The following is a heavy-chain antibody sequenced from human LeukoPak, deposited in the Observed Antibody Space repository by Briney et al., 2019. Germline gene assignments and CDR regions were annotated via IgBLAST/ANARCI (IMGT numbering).Heavy chain of an antibody. CDR2: IYYSGST. CDR3: ARHPSDSSSWYCFDP. Sequence: SETLSLTCTVSGGSISSYYWSWIRQPPGKGLEWIGYIYYSGSTNYNPSLKSRVSISVDTSKNQFSLKLSSVTAADTAVYYCARHPSDSSSWYCFDPWGQGTLVTVSS. V-gene: IGHV4-59*08. CDR1: GGSISSYY. J-gene: IGHJ5*02. D-gene: IGHD6-13*01.